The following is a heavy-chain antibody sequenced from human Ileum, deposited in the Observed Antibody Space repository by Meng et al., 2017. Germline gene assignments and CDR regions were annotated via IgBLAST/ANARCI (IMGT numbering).Heavy chain of an antibody. V-gene: IGHV4-34*01. CDR1: GEFLSGYC. CDR2: INHSSST. Sequence: GEPRLWEAAVVPSPDTVVPGGAVYGEFLSGYCWSSGQQPAGKGLKWLGEINHSSSTNNSPSLMTLVTISVDSYKNLFSLKLSSAAAADTAGYYCARGGPCFDPWGQGTLVTVSS. CDR3: ARGGPCFDP. J-gene: IGHJ5*02.